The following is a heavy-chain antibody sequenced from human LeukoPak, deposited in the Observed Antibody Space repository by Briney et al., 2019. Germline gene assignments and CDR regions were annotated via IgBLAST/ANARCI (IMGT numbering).Heavy chain of an antibody. CDR1: GGSFSGYY. CDR2: INHSGST. J-gene: IGHJ4*02. CDR3: ARAYGDYLY. D-gene: IGHD4-17*01. V-gene: IGHV4-34*01. Sequence: SETLPLTCAVYGGSFSGYYWSWIRQPPGKGLEWIGEINHSGSTNYNPSLKSRVTISVDTSKNQFSLKLSSVTAADTAVYYCARAYGDYLYWGQGTLVTVSS.